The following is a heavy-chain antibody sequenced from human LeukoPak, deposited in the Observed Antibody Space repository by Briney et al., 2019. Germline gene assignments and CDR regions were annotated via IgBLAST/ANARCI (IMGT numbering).Heavy chain of an antibody. CDR3: ARDRRDILTGYLDY. Sequence: GGSLILSCAASGFTFSSYWMHWVRQAPGKGLVWVARINSDGSSTNYADSVKGPFTISRDDAKNTLYLQMNSLRAEDTAVYYCARDRRDILTGYLDYWGQGTLVTVSS. V-gene: IGHV3-74*01. D-gene: IGHD3-9*01. CDR2: INSDGSST. CDR1: GFTFSSYW. J-gene: IGHJ4*02.